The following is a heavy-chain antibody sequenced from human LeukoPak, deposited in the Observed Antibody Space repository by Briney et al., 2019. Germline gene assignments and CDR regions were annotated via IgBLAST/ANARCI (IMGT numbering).Heavy chain of an antibody. V-gene: IGHV4-31*03. CDR1: GGSISSGGYY. Sequence: ESSETLSLTCTVSGGSISSGGYYWRWIRQHPGKGLEWIGYIYYSGSTYYNPSLKSRVTISADTSKNQFSLKLSSVTAADTAVYYCARAKIVVVQLDYWGQGTLVTVSS. CDR3: ARAKIVVVQLDY. CDR2: IYYSGST. D-gene: IGHD3-22*01. J-gene: IGHJ4*02.